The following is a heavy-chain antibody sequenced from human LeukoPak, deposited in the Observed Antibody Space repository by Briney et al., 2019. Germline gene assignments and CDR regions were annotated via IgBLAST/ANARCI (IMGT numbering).Heavy chain of an antibody. CDR2: FNPAGGRT. Sequence: ASVKVSCKASANTFTDFYMHWVRQAPGQGLEWMGIFNPAGGRTSYAQKFQGRVTITRDTSTNTLYMELSSLGSEDTAVYYCARDQAAITTPLDWSFALWGRGTLVTVSS. CDR3: ARDQAAITTPLDWSFAL. D-gene: IGHD2-15*01. V-gene: IGHV1-46*01. CDR1: ANTFTDFY. J-gene: IGHJ2*01.